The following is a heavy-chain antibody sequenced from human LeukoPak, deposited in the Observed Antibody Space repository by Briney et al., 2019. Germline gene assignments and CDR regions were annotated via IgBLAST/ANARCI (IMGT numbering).Heavy chain of an antibody. CDR2: IYHSGST. Sequence: PSGTLSLTCAVSGGSISSSNWWSWVRQPPGKGLEWIGEIYHSGSTNYNPSLKSRVTISVDKSKNQFSLKLSSVTAADTAVYYCARRNTYYDILTGSQYYFDYWGQGTLVTVSS. V-gene: IGHV4-4*02. D-gene: IGHD3-9*01. CDR1: GGSISSSNW. J-gene: IGHJ4*02. CDR3: ARRNTYYDILTGSQYYFDY.